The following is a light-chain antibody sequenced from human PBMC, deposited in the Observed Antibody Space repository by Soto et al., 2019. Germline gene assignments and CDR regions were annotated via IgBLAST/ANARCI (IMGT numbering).Light chain of an antibody. J-gene: IGKJ4*01. Sequence: EIVLTQSPATLSLSPGERATLSCRASQSVSSSYLAWYQQKPGQAPRLLIHGPSSRATGIPDRFSGSGSATSFTLTISRLDTEDSAVYYYQQYGRSPLTFGGGTKVEIK. CDR2: GPS. CDR3: QQYGRSPLT. V-gene: IGKV3-20*01. CDR1: QSVSSSY.